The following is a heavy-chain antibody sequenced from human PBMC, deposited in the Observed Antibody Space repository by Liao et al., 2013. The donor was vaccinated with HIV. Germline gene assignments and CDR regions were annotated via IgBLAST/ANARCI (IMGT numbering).Heavy chain of an antibody. CDR1: GGSLSNYY. CDR3: ARENYDRRFDP. J-gene: IGHJ5*02. CDR2: VYATGST. V-gene: IGHV4-4*07. Sequence: QVQLQESGPGLVKPSEILSLTCTVSGGSLSNYYWSWIRQPAGKGLEWIGRVYATGSTLYNPSLRSRVTMSVDTSKRQFSLKMNSVTAADTAVYYCARENYDRRFDPWGQGTLVTVSS. D-gene: IGHD3-22*01.